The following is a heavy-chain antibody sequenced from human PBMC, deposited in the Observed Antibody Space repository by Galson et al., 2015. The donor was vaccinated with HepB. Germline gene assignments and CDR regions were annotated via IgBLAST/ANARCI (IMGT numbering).Heavy chain of an antibody. V-gene: IGHV3-33*01. CDR1: GFTFSSYG. CDR2: IWYDGSNK. D-gene: IGHD2-15*01. J-gene: IGHJ5*02. Sequence: SLRLSCAASGFTFSSYGMHWARQAPGKGLEWVAVIWYDGSNKYYADSVKGRFTISRDNSKNTLYLQMNSLRAEDTAVYYCARDRGYCSGGSCYSNWFDPWGQGTLVTVSS. CDR3: ARDRGYCSGGSCYSNWFDP.